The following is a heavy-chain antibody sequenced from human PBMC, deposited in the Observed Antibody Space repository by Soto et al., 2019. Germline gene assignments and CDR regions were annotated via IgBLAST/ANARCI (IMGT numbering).Heavy chain of an antibody. J-gene: IGHJ3*02. Sequence: ASVKVSCKASGYTFTSYDINWVRQATGQGLEWMGWMNPNSGNTGYAQKLQGRVTMTTDTSTGTAYMELRSLRSDDTAVYYCARDTHGDPAFDIWGQGTMVTVSS. CDR1: GYTFTSYD. CDR2: MNPNSGNT. V-gene: IGHV1-8*01. D-gene: IGHD4-17*01. CDR3: ARDTHGDPAFDI.